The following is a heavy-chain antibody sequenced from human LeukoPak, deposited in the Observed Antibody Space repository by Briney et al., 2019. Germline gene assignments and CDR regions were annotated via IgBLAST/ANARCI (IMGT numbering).Heavy chain of an antibody. D-gene: IGHD6-19*01. Sequence: SETLSLTCTVSGGSISGYYWSWIRQPPGKGLEWVGYVSYSGSTNYNPSLKSRVTISVDTSKNQFSLKLSSVTAADTAIYYCARDGRAGSLFAYWGQGTLVTVSS. V-gene: IGHV4-59*01. CDR1: GGSISGYY. CDR3: ARDGRAGSLFAY. CDR2: VSYSGST. J-gene: IGHJ4*02.